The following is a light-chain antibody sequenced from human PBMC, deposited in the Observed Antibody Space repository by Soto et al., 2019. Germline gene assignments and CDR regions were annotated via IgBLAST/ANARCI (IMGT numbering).Light chain of an antibody. CDR3: QQYGNSPYT. CDR2: SAS. CDR1: QSVTSGD. Sequence: EIALAQSPGTLSLSPGERATLSCRASQSVTSGDLAWYQQKPGQAPRLLIYSASSRATGIPDRFSGSGSGTDFTLTISRLEPEDFAVYYCQQYGNSPYTFGQGTKLEIK. J-gene: IGKJ2*01. V-gene: IGKV3-20*01.